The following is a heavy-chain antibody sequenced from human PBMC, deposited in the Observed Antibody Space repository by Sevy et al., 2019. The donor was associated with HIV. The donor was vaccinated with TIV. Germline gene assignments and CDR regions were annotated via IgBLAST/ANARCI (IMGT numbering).Heavy chain of an antibody. CDR2: ISAFNGNT. V-gene: IGHV1-18*04. D-gene: IGHD3-10*01. CDR1: GYTFRNYG. CDR3: ARDPNGSGDFDY. Sequence: ASVKVSCKASGYTFRNYGISWMRQAPGQGLEWMGWISAFNGNTNYAQKFQGRVTMTTDTSTSTAYMELRSLRSDDTAVYYCARDPNGSGDFDYWGQGTLVTVSS. J-gene: IGHJ4*02.